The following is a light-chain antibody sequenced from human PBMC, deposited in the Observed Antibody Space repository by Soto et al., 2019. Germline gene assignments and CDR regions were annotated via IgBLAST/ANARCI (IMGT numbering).Light chain of an antibody. Sequence: DIQLTQSPSFLSASVGDRVTITCRASQDVSRYLAWYRQKPGKAPNLLIYAASTLRSGVPSRFSGSGSETEFNLTISSLQPEDFATYYCQQLNSYVFAFGPGTKVDIK. CDR2: AAS. CDR1: QDVSRY. V-gene: IGKV1-9*01. CDR3: QQLNSYVFA. J-gene: IGKJ3*01.